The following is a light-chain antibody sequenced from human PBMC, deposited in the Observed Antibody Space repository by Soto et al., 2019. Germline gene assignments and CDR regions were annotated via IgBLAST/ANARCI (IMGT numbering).Light chain of an antibody. CDR2: SSS. CDR1: QNIADY. J-gene: IGKJ4*01. Sequence: DIQMTQSPSSLSASAGDTVTITCRASQNIADYLSWYQQKPGKAPKLLMYSSSILHDGVSSRFSGDGSGTAFTLTITALQPEDFATYDCLHNFTTNITSGGGTTVEVK. V-gene: IGKV1-39*01. CDR3: LHNFTTNIT.